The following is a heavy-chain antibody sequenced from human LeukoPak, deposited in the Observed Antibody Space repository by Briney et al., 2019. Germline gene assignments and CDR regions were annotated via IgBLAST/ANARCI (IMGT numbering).Heavy chain of an antibody. D-gene: IGHD3-10*01. CDR2: ISSSSSTI. Sequence: GGSLRLSCAASGFTFSSYSMNWVRQAPGKGLEWVSYISSSSSTIYYADSVKGRFAISRDNAKNSLYLHVNSLRDEDTAVYYCPRDTGMGSGSYYFSLDYWGQGTLVTVSS. CDR1: GFTFSSYS. J-gene: IGHJ4*02. V-gene: IGHV3-48*02. CDR3: PRDTGMGSGSYYFSLDY.